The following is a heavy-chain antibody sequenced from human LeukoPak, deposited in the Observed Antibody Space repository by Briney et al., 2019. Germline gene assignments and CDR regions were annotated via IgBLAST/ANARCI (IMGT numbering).Heavy chain of an antibody. V-gene: IGHV3-23*01. CDR2: IFGSGGSP. Sequence: SGGSLRLSCEASGFTFGSHAMYWVRQAPGKGLEWVAGIFGSGGSPHYADSVKGRFTISRDNSRNTVYLQINSLRAEDTAVYYCGKTTVGYSSGQKPAWPVDYWGQGTLATVSS. J-gene: IGHJ4*02. CDR1: GFTFGSHA. CDR3: GKTTVGYSSGQKPAWPVDY. D-gene: IGHD5-18*01.